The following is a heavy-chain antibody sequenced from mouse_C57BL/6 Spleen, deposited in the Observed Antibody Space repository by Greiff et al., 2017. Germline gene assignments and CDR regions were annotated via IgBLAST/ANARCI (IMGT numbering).Heavy chain of an antibody. D-gene: IGHD2-4*01. CDR3: ARWGGLDY. Sequence: VQRVASGAALARPGASVKMSCKASGYTFTSYTMHWVKQRPGQSLEWIGYINPSSGYTKYNQKFKDKATLTADKSSSTAYMQLSSLTSEDSAVYYCARWGGLDYWGQGTTLTVSS. CDR2: INPSSGYT. J-gene: IGHJ2*01. V-gene: IGHV1-4*01. CDR1: GYTFTSYT.